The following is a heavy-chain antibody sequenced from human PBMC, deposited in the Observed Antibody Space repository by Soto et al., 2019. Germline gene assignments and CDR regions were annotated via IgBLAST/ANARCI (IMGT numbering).Heavy chain of an antibody. CDR1: GVSISSGNW. Sequence: SETLSLTCAVSGVSISSGNWWTWVRQTPQRGLEYIGEIFHDGTANYYPSFERRVAISVDTSKNQFSLKLTSVTAADTAIYFCARLVYDTRLNYMYFDFWGQGAPVTVSS. CDR2: IFHDGTA. CDR3: ARLVYDTRLNYMYFDF. V-gene: IGHV4-4*02. J-gene: IGHJ4*02. D-gene: IGHD2-8*01.